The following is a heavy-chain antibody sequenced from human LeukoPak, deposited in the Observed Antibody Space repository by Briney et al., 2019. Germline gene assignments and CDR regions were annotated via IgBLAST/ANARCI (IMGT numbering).Heavy chain of an antibody. J-gene: IGHJ5*02. Sequence: LGGSLRLSCAASGFTFSSYWMSWVRQAPGKGLEWVANIKHDGSEKYYVDSVKGRFTISRDNAKSSLYLQMNSLRAEDTAVYYCARCRYSSSSGLWFDPWGQGTLVTVSS. CDR2: IKHDGSEK. CDR1: GFTFSSYW. D-gene: IGHD6-6*01. V-gene: IGHV3-7*01. CDR3: ARCRYSSSSGLWFDP.